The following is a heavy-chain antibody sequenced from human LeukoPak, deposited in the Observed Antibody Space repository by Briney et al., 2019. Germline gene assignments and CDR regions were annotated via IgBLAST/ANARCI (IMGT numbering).Heavy chain of an antibody. CDR3: ARARNSAYSADY. Sequence: PGESLRLSCAASGFTFNTYAMNWVRQAPGKGLEWVSSISSSSSYIYYSDSVEGRFTISRDNAKNSVFLQMNSLRAEDTAVYYCARARNSAYSADYWGQGTLVTVSS. CDR2: ISSSSSYI. J-gene: IGHJ4*02. CDR1: GFTFNTYA. D-gene: IGHD3-16*01. V-gene: IGHV3-21*01.